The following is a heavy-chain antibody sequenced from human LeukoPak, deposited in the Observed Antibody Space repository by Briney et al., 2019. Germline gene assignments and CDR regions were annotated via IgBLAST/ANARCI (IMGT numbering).Heavy chain of an antibody. CDR3: ARDGGQPNWFDP. CDR2: IYYSGTT. D-gene: IGHD3-16*01. J-gene: IGHJ5*02. CDR1: GDSLSTYY. V-gene: IGHV4-59*01. Sequence: SETLSLTCTVSGDSLSTYYWSWIRQPPGKGLEWIGYIYYSGTTNYNPSLKSRLTISVDTSKNQFSLKLSSVTAADTAVYYCARDGGQPNWFDPWGQGTLVTVSS.